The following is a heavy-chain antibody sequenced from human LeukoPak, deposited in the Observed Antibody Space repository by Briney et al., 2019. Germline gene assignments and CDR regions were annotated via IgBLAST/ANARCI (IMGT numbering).Heavy chain of an antibody. D-gene: IGHD1-26*01. V-gene: IGHV3-53*01. CDR1: GFTVSDNY. Sequence: SGGSLRLSCAASGFTVSDNYMTWVRQAPGKGLEWVSSIYSAGATHYAESVKGRFTISRDNFKNTLYLQMNSLRAEDMAVYYCARIEWERLGRAFDIWGQGTMVTVSS. CDR2: IYSAGAT. CDR3: ARIEWERLGRAFDI. J-gene: IGHJ3*02.